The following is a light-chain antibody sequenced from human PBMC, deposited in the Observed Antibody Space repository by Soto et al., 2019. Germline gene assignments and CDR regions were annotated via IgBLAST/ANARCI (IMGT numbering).Light chain of an antibody. J-gene: IGLJ2*01. CDR3: SSHAGSNLVV. V-gene: IGLV2-8*01. CDR2: EVN. CDR1: SSDVCGYNY. Sequence: QSALTQPPSASGSPGQSVTISCTGTSSDVCGYNYVSWYQQHPGKAPKLLIYEVNKRPSGVPDRFSGSKSGNTASLTVSGLQAEDEADYYCSSHAGSNLVVFGGGTQLTVL.